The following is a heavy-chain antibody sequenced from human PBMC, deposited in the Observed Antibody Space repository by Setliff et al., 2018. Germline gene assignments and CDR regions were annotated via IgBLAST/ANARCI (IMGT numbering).Heavy chain of an antibody. D-gene: IGHD1-26*01. CDR2: ISSSSSYI. CDR1: GFTFSRHT. Sequence: PGGSLRLSCAASGFTFSRHTINWVRQAPGKGLEWVSSISSSSSYIYYTDSVKGRFAISRDNAKNSLYLQMNSLRAEDTAVYYCARDPPWELRYFDLWGRGTLVTVSS. V-gene: IGHV3-21*01. J-gene: IGHJ2*01. CDR3: ARDPPWELRYFDL.